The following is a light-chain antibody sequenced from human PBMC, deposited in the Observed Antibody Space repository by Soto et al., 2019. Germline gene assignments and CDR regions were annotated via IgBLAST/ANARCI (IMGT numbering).Light chain of an antibody. J-gene: IGLJ3*02. CDR2: EGS. CDR1: SSEVGSYNL. V-gene: IGLV2-23*03. CDR3: CSYAGSSTFWV. Sequence: QSALTQPASVSGSARQSITISCTRTSSEVGSYNLVSWYQQHPGKAPKLMIYEGSKWPSGVSNRFSGSKSGNTASLTISGLQAEDEADYYYCSYAGSSTFWVFGGGTKLTVL.